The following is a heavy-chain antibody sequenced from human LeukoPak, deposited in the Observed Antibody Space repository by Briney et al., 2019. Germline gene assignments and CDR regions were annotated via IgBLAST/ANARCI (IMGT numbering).Heavy chain of an antibody. CDR1: GGSISSNY. J-gene: IGHJ4*02. D-gene: IGHD7-27*01. CDR2: INYSGNT. CDR3: ARAQDWGTRAHTDY. V-gene: IGHV4-59*08. Sequence: SETLSLTCTVSGGSISSNYWSWIRQPPGKGLQWVGYINYSGNTNYNPSLTGRVTVSVDTSKNQFSLKLSSVTAADTAVYYCARAQDWGTRAHTDYWGQGTLVTVSS.